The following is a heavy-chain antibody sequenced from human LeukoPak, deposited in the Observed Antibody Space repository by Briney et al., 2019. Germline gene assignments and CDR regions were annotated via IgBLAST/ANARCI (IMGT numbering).Heavy chain of an antibody. J-gene: IGHJ4*02. V-gene: IGHV1-8*01. CDR3: ARGAPGSYCSGGSCPYFDY. Sequence: ASVKVSCKASGYTFTSYDINWVRQATGQGREWMGWVNPNSGHTGYAQKFQGRVTMTRNTSISTAYMDLSSLRSEDTAVYYCARGAPGSYCSGGSCPYFDYWGQGTLVSVSS. D-gene: IGHD2-15*01. CDR1: GYTFTSYD. CDR2: VNPNSGHT.